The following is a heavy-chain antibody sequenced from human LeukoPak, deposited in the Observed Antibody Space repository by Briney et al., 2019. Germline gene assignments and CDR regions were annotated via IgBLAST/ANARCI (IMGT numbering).Heavy chain of an antibody. V-gene: IGHV1-3*03. D-gene: IGHD5/OR15-5a*01. J-gene: IGHJ4*02. Sequence: ASVKVSCKAFGYTFTNYAVNWVRQAPGQRLQWMGWINAGNANTKYSQEFQGRVTIIRDTSASTVYMELSSLRSEDMAVYYCARGIWSSHSVGYYFDFWGQGTLVTVSS. CDR2: INAGNANT. CDR1: GYTFTNYA. CDR3: ARGIWSSHSVGYYFDF.